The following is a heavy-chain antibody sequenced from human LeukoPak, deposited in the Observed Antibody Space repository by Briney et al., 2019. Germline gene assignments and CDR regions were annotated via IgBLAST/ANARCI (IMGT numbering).Heavy chain of an antibody. Sequence: PGGSLRLSCAASGFSFSSYGLSWVRQAPGKGLEWVSAISGSGGSTYYADSVKGRFTISRDNSKNTLYLQMNSLRAEDTAVYYCAKGIAAAGRYFDYWGQGTLVTVSS. D-gene: IGHD6-13*01. CDR1: GFSFSSYG. V-gene: IGHV3-23*01. J-gene: IGHJ4*02. CDR2: ISGSGGST. CDR3: AKGIAAAGRYFDY.